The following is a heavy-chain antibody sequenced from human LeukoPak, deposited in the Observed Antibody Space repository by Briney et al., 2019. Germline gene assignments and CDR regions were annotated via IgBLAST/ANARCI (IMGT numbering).Heavy chain of an antibody. J-gene: IGHJ4*01. CDR3: AKDSSGWYNLDF. CDR1: ALTFSSYA. D-gene: IGHD6-19*01. V-gene: IGHV3-23*01. Sequence: SLRLSCAAAALTFSSYAMSWVRPSPGKGLEWVSSISGSGGSTYYADSVKSRFTISRDNSKNTLYLQMNSLRAEDTAVYYGAKDSSGWYNLDFWGQGTLVTVSS. CDR2: ISGSGGST.